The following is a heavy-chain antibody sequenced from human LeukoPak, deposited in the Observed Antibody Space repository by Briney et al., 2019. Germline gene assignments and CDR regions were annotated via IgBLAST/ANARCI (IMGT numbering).Heavy chain of an antibody. D-gene: IGHD5-24*01. Sequence: PGRTLRLSCAASGFTFSSYAMHWVRQAPGKGLEWVAAISFDGGNKYYADSVKGRFTISRDNSKNTLYLQMNSLRAEDTAVYYCARGEMATLHFDYWGQGTLVTVSS. J-gene: IGHJ4*02. CDR1: GFTFSSYA. CDR2: ISFDGGNK. V-gene: IGHV3-30*14. CDR3: ARGEMATLHFDY.